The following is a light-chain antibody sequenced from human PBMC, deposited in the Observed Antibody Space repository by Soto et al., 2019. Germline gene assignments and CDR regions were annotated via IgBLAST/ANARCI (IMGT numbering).Light chain of an antibody. CDR1: QGISNY. Sequence: DMQMTQSPSSQSASVGDRVTITCRASQGISNYLAWYQQKPGNVPKLLIYAASTLQSGVPSRFSGSGSGTDFTLTISSLQPEDVATYYCQNYNSAPFTFGPGTKVDIK. J-gene: IGKJ3*01. CDR3: QNYNSAPFT. V-gene: IGKV1-27*01. CDR2: AAS.